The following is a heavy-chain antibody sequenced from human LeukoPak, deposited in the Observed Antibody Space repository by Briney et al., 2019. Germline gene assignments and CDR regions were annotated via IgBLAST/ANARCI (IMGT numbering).Heavy chain of an antibody. J-gene: IGHJ5*02. CDR2: IYGHNDK. CDR3: AHRGGAFAWFDP. V-gene: IGHV2-5*01. Sequence: SGPTLVKPTQTLTLTCTFSGFSLTTSAVGVGWIRQPPGKALEWVALIYGHNDKRYNPSLKSRLNITKHTSKNQVVLTMTNMDPQDTATYYCAHRGGAFAWFDPWGQGTLVTVSS. D-gene: IGHD1-26*01. CDR1: GFSLTTSAVG.